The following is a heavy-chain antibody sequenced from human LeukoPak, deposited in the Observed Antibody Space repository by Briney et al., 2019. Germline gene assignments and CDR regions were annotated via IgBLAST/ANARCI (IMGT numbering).Heavy chain of an antibody. CDR1: GGSISSSSYS. CDR3: ARHQDAFGI. J-gene: IGHJ3*02. Sequence: SETLSLTCTVSGGSISSSSYSWGWIRQPPGKGLEWIGSIYYSGSTYYNPSLKSRVTISVDTSKNQFSLKLSSVTAADTAVYYCARHQDAFGIWGQGTMVTVSS. CDR2: IYYSGST. V-gene: IGHV4-39*01.